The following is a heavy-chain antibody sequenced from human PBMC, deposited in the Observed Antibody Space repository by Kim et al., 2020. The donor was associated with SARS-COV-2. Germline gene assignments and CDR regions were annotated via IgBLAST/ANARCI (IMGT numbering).Heavy chain of an antibody. CDR3: ARDLLELLYYFDY. V-gene: IGHV3-11*01. J-gene: IGHJ4*02. D-gene: IGHD1-7*01. CDR1: GFTFSDYY. Sequence: GGSLRLSCAASGFTFSDYYMSWIRQAPGKGLEWVSYISSSGSTIYYADSVKGRFTISRDNAKNSLYLQMNSLRAEDTAVYYCARDLLELLYYFDYWGQGTLVTVSS. CDR2: ISSSGSTI.